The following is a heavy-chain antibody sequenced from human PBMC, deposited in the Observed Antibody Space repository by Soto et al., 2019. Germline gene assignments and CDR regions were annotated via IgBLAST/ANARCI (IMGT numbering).Heavy chain of an antibody. CDR3: ARDSRAYQLLTYYFDY. D-gene: IGHD2-2*01. Sequence: SLRLSCAASGFTFSSYAMHWVRQAPGKGLEWVAVISYDGSNKYYADSVKGRFTISRDNSKNTLYLQMNSLRAEDTAVYYCARDSRAYQLLTYYFDYWGQGTLVTVSS. CDR1: GFTFSSYA. CDR2: ISYDGSNK. J-gene: IGHJ4*02. V-gene: IGHV3-30-3*01.